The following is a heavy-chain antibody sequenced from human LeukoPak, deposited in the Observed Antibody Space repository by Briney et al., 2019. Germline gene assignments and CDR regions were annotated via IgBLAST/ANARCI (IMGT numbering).Heavy chain of an antibody. V-gene: IGHV4-34*01. D-gene: IGHD2-15*01. Sequence: SETLSLTCAVYGGSFSGYYWSWIRQPPGKGLEWIGEINHSGSTNYNPSLKSRVTISVDTSKNQFSLKLSSVTAADTAVYYCARRRAVAAYFDYWGQGTLVTVSS. CDR1: GGSFSGYY. CDR2: INHSGST. CDR3: ARRRAVAAYFDY. J-gene: IGHJ4*02.